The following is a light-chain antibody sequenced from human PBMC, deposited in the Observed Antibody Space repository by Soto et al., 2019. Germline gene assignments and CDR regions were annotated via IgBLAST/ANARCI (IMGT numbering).Light chain of an antibody. CDR1: QSVSNN. CDR3: QQYNNWPPLT. V-gene: IGKV3-15*01. Sequence: IVMTQSPATLSVSPGERATLSCRASQSVSNNLAWYQQKPGQAPRLFIYGASTRATGIPARFSGSGSGTEFTLTISSLQSEDFAVYYCQQYNNWPPLTFGGGTKVEIK. J-gene: IGKJ4*01. CDR2: GAS.